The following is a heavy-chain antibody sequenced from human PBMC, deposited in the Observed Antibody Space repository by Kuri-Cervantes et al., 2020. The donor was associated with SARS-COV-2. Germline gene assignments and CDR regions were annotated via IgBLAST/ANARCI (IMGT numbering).Heavy chain of an antibody. CDR2: ISYDGSNK. CDR1: GFTFSSYG. CDR3: AKSPFGVVIINWFDP. D-gene: IGHD3-3*01. Sequence: GGSLRLSCAASGFTFSSYGMHWVRQAPGKGLEWVAVISYDGSNKYYADSVKGRFTISRDNSKNTLYLQMNSLRAEDTAVYYCAKSPFGVVIINWFDPWGQGTLVTVSS. V-gene: IGHV3-30*18. J-gene: IGHJ5*02.